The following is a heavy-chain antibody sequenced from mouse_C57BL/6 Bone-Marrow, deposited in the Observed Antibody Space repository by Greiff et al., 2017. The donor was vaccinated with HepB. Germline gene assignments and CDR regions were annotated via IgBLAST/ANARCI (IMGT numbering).Heavy chain of an antibody. CDR1: GFTFTDYY. Sequence: EVQLQESGGGLVQPGGSLSLSCAASGFTFTDYYMSWVRQPPGKALEWLGFIRNKANGYTTEYSASVKGRFTITRDNSQSILYLQMNALRAEDSATYYCARWYYGSGYDYAMDYWGQGTSVTVSS. CDR2: IRNKANGYTT. J-gene: IGHJ4*01. V-gene: IGHV7-3*01. D-gene: IGHD1-1*01. CDR3: ARWYYGSGYDYAMDY.